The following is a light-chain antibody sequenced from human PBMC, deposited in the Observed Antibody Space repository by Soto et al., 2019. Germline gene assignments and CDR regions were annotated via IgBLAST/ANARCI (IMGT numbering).Light chain of an antibody. Sequence: DIVMTQSPDSLAVSPGERATINCKSSQSLVHSSNNKNYLIWYQQKPGQPPKLLIYWASTRESGVPERFSGSGSGTDCTLTIGGLQTEDAAVYFCQQYYSSPVTFGGGTKVEIK. CDR3: QQYYSSPVT. V-gene: IGKV4-1*01. CDR2: WAS. J-gene: IGKJ4*01. CDR1: QSLVHSSNNKNY.